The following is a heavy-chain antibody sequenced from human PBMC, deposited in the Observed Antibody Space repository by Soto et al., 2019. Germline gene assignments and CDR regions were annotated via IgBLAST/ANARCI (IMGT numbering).Heavy chain of an antibody. CDR1: GYTFTSYG. CDR3: ARDRRMGSYYFDY. CDR2: IRAYNGNT. Sequence: QVQLVQSGAEVKKPGASVKVSCKASGYTFTSYGISGVRQAPGQWVEWMGWIRAYNGNTNYAQKLQGRVTMTTDTCTSTAYMELRSLRSEDTAVYYCARDRRMGSYYFDYSGQGTLVTVSS. D-gene: IGHD1-26*01. J-gene: IGHJ4*02. V-gene: IGHV1-18*01.